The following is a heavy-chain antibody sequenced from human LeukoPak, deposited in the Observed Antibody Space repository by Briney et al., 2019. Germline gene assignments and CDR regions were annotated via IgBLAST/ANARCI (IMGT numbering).Heavy chain of an antibody. Sequence: SETLSLTCTVSGYSISSGYYWGWIRQPPGKGLEWIGSIYHSGSTYYNPSLKSRVTISVDTSKNQFSLKLSSVTAADTAVYYCARVGDYYDSSGYYYVFDYWGQGTLVTVSS. V-gene: IGHV4-38-2*02. CDR1: GYSISSGYY. CDR2: IYHSGST. CDR3: ARVGDYYDSSGYYYVFDY. D-gene: IGHD3-22*01. J-gene: IGHJ4*02.